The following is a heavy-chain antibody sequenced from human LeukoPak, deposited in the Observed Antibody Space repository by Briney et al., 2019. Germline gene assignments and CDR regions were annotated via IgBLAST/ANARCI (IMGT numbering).Heavy chain of an antibody. Sequence: GGSLRLSCAASGFTFSSYAMHWVRQAPGKGLEWVAVISYDGSNKYYADSVKGRFTISRDNAKNSLYLQMNSLRAEDTAVYYCAREACSSTSCRYYYYYYYMDVWGKGTTVTVSS. CDR1: GFTFSSYA. CDR2: ISYDGSNK. CDR3: AREACSSTSCRYYYYYYYMDV. J-gene: IGHJ6*03. V-gene: IGHV3-30*07. D-gene: IGHD2-2*01.